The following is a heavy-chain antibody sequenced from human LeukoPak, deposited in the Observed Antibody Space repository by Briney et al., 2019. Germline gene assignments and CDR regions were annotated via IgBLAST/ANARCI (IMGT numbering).Heavy chain of an antibody. CDR2: VGVDGTR. CDR1: GFTFSSYG. V-gene: IGHV3-23*01. CDR3: AKTQGCYDY. Sequence: GGSLRLSCAASGFTFSSYGMHWVRQAPGKGLEWVSGVGVDGTRYYVDSVKGRFTVSRDTAKNTLYLQMSSLRAEDTAIYYCAKTQGCYDYWGQGTLVTVSS. J-gene: IGHJ4*02. D-gene: IGHD5-18*01.